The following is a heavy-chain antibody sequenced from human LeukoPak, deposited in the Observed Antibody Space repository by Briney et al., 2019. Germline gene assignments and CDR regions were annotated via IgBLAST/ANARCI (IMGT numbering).Heavy chain of an antibody. CDR2: TSSSDAGT. Sequence: PGGSPRLSCAASGFTFSSYAMHWVRQAPGKGLEWVSATSSSDAGTYYADSVKGRFTISRDNAKNSLYLQMNSLRAEDTAVYYCARDLMGIAYRGAFYYWGQGTLVTVSS. CDR1: GFTFSSYA. V-gene: IGHV3-21*04. J-gene: IGHJ4*02. D-gene: IGHD6-13*01. CDR3: ARDLMGIAYRGAFYY.